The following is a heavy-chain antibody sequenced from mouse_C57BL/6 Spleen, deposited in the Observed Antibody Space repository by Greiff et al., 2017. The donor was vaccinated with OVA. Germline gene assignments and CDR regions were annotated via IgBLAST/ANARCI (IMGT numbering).Heavy chain of an antibody. D-gene: IGHD2-3*01. CDR3: ARHGGYYTYYYSMDY. V-gene: IGHV5-15*01. CDR2: ISNLAYSI. J-gene: IGHJ4*01. Sequence: DVKLQESGGGLVQPGGSLKLSCAASGFTFSDYGMAWVRQAPRTGPEWVAFISNLAYSIYYADTVTGRFTISRENAKNTLYLEMSSLRSEDTSMYYCARHGGYYTYYYSMDYWGQGTSVTVSS. CDR1: GFTFSDYG.